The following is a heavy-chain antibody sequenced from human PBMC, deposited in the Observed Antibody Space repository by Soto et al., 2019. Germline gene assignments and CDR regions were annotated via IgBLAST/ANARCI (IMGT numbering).Heavy chain of an antibody. Sequence: KESGPVLVKPTETLTLTCTVSGFSLSHARMGVSWIRQPPGKALEWLAHIFSNDEKFCTTSLKSRLTISKDTSKSQVVLSMINMDPVDTAPYYCARTHYYDSSGYYNYFDYWGQGTLVTVSS. CDR3: ARTHYYDSSGYYNYFDY. D-gene: IGHD3-22*01. CDR1: GFSLSHARMG. V-gene: IGHV2-26*01. CDR2: IFSNDEK. J-gene: IGHJ4*02.